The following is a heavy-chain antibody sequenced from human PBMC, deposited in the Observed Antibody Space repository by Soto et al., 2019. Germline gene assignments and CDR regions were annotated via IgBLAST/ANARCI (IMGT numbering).Heavy chain of an antibody. CDR3: ARGGTAMVNGYYYYGMDV. Sequence: SETLSLTCTVSGGSIISYYLSWIRQPPGKGLEWIGYIYYSGSTNYNPSLKSRVTISVDTSKNQFSLKLSSVTAADTAVYYCARGGTAMVNGYYYYGMDVWGQGTTVTVSS. CDR2: IYYSGST. CDR1: GGSIISYY. J-gene: IGHJ6*02. D-gene: IGHD5-18*01. V-gene: IGHV4-59*01.